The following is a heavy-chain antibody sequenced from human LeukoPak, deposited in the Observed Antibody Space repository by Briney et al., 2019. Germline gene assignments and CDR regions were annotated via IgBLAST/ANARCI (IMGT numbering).Heavy chain of an antibody. Sequence: GGSLRLSCAASGFTVSSNYMSWVRQAPGKGLEWVSAISGSGGSTYYADSVKGRFTISRDNSKNTLYLQMNSLRAEDTAVYYCAKALGNTISLIHSSSWYLPFDYWGQGTLVTVSS. CDR3: AKALGNTISLIHSSSWYLPFDY. V-gene: IGHV3-23*01. CDR1: GFTVSSNY. D-gene: IGHD6-13*01. J-gene: IGHJ4*02. CDR2: ISGSGGST.